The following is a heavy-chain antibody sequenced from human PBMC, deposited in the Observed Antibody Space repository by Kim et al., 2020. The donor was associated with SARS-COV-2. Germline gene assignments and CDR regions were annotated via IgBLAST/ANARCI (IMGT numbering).Heavy chain of an antibody. J-gene: IGHJ4*02. CDR3: ARVPGRAPGSYYDSSGYPHYVDY. CDR2: INPNSGAT. CDR1: GYTFSDYY. D-gene: IGHD3-22*01. V-gene: IGHV1-2*02. Sequence: ASVKVSCKASGYTFSDYYMHWVRQAPGQGLEWMGWINPNSGATNYAQKFQGRVTMTRDTSISTAYMELSRLRSDDKAVYFCARVPGRAPGSYYDSSGYPHYVDYGGQGTLVTVSS.